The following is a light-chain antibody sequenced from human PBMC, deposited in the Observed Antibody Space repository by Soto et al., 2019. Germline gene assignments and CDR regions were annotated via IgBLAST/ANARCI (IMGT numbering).Light chain of an antibody. CDR1: QGVSTY. CDR2: AAS. V-gene: IGKV1-39*01. CDR3: QQSDSIPHT. Sequence: IQMTQSPTSLPASVGARVTITCRASQGVSTYLNWYQQKPGKAPELLIYAASRLQRGVPARFSGSGSGTDVTLTISVRQPEDFATYYCQQSDSIPHTFGQGTKVDIK. J-gene: IGKJ2*01.